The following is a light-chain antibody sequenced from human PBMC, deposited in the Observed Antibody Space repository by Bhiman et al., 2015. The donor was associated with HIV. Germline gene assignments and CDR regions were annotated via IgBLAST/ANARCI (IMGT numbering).Light chain of an antibody. V-gene: IGLV2-23*02. Sequence: QSALTQPASVSGSPGQSITISCTGTTSDVGHYNYVSWYQQHPGRAPKLIIYDVTQRPSGVSNRFSGAKSGNTASLTISGLQAEDEGDYYCCSYAGSTTYVVFGGGTQLTVL. CDR2: DVT. CDR3: CSYAGSTTYVV. CDR1: TSDVGHYNY. J-gene: IGLJ2*01.